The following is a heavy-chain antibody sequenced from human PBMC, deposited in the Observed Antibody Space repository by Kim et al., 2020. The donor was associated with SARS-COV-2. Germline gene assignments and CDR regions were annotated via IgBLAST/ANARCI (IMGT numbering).Heavy chain of an antibody. D-gene: IGHD6-19*01. Sequence: GGSLRLSCTASGITFGDYAMSWVRQAPGKGLEWVGFIRSKAYGGTTEYAASVKGRFTISRDDSKSIAYLQMNSLKTEDTAVYYCTRISEVAGTDYYYYMDVWGKGTTVTVSS. CDR2: IRSKAYGGTT. J-gene: IGHJ6*03. CDR1: GITFGDYA. V-gene: IGHV3-49*04. CDR3: TRISEVAGTDYYYYMDV.